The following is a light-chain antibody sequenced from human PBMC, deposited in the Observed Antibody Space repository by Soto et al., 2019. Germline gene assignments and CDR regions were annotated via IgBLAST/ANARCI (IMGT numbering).Light chain of an antibody. CDR1: QSVSSN. V-gene: IGKV3-15*01. J-gene: IGKJ1*01. CDR3: QQYHNWWT. CDR2: GAS. Sequence: IEMTQSLATLSVSPGERATLSCRASQSVSSNLVWYQQKPGQAPRLLIYGASTRVTGIPARFSGSGSGTEFTLTISSLQSEDFAVYYCQQYHNWWTFGQGTKVEIK.